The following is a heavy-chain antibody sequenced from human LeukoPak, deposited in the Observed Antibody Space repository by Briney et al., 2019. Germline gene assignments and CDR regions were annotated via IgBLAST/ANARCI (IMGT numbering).Heavy chain of an antibody. J-gene: IGHJ4*02. D-gene: IGHD5-18*01. CDR2: INPNSGGT. CDR1: GYTFTSYY. V-gene: IGHV1-2*02. CDR3: ARDTVHSYMKRYYFDY. Sequence: GASVKVSCKASGYTFTSYYMHWVRQAPGQGLEWMGWINPNSGGTNYAQKFQGRVTMTRDTSISTAYMELSRLRSDDTAVYYCARDTVHSYMKRYYFDYWGQGTLVTVSS.